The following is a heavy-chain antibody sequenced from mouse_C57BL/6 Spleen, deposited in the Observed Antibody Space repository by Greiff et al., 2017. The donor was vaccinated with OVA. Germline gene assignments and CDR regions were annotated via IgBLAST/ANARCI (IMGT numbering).Heavy chain of an antibody. CDR1: GYTFTDYE. J-gene: IGHJ1*03. V-gene: IGHV1-15*01. CDR3: TYYGSSYWYVGV. D-gene: IGHD1-1*01. CDR2: IDPETGGT. Sequence: QVQLQQSGAELVRPGASVTLSCKASGYTFTDYEMHWVKQTPVHGLEWIGAIDPETGGTAYNQKFKGKAILTADKSSSTAYMELRSLTSEDSAVYYCTYYGSSYWYVGVWGTGTTVTVSS.